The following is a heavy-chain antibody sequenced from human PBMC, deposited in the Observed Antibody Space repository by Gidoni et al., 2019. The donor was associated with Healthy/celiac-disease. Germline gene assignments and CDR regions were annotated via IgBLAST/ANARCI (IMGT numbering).Heavy chain of an antibody. CDR2: ISSSSSYI. V-gene: IGHV3-21*01. Sequence: EVQLVESGGGLVKPGGSLSRSCAASGFTFSSYSMNWVRQAPGKGLEWVSSISSSSSYIYYADSVKGRFTISRDNAKNSLYLQMNSLRAEDTAVYYCARDIVVVPAAMDYYYYGMDVWGQGTTVTVSS. CDR3: ARDIVVVPAAMDYYYYGMDV. J-gene: IGHJ6*02. CDR1: GFTFSSYS. D-gene: IGHD2-2*01.